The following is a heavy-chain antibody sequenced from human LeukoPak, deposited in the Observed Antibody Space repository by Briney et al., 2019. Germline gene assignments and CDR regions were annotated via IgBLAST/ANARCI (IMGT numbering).Heavy chain of an antibody. J-gene: IGHJ1*01. CDR3: AKGNEDYGDYVIQH. CDR2: ISYDGSNK. V-gene: IGHV3-30*18. Sequence: GGSLSLSCAASGFTFSSYVMHWVRQAPGKEREWVAGISYDGSNKYYAASLQGRFTISSDHSKKTLYLQMNSLISEAQALYYCAKGNEDYGDYVIQHWGEGALVTASS. D-gene: IGHD4-17*01. CDR1: GFTFSSYV.